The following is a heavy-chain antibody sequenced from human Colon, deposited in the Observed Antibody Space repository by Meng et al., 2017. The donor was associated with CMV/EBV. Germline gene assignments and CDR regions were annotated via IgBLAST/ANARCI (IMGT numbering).Heavy chain of an antibody. CDR2: TYYGSSRSNWYN. D-gene: IGHD3-10*01. J-gene: IGHJ6*02. V-gene: IGHV6-1*01. Sequence: SQTLSLTCAVSGDSISTNSAAWNWIRLPPTRGLEWLGRTYYGSSRSNWYNDYALSVKGRITISPDASKNQFSLQLNSVTPEDTAVYYCARVLLWFGGRQYYGMDVWGRGTTVTVSS. CDR3: ARVLLWFGGRQYYGMDV. CDR1: GDSISTNSAA.